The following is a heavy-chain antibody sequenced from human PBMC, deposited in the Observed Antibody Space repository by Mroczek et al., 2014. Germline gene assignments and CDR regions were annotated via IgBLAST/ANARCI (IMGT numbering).Heavy chain of an antibody. CDR1: GGSISSGSYY. J-gene: IGHJ6*02. CDR3: ARDPVTRDSSSWRFYGMDV. D-gene: IGHD6-13*01. CDR2: IYTSGST. V-gene: IGHV4-61*02. Sequence: VQLVESGPGLVKPSQTLSLTCTVSGGSISSGSYYWSWIRQPAGKGLEWIGRIYTSGSTNYNPSLKSRVTISVDTSKNQFSLKLSSVTAADTAVYYCARDPVTRDSSSWRFYGMDVWGQGTTVTVSS.